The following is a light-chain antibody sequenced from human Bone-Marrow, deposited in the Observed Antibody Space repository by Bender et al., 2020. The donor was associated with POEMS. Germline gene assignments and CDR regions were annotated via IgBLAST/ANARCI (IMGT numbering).Light chain of an antibody. Sequence: QSALTQPPSVSGSPGQSVTISCTGTSSDVGSYNRVSWYLQTPSSAPKLLIYEVSKRPSGVPDRFSGSKSGNTASLTISGLQAEDELDYYCASYTNMATYVFGTGTEVTVL. CDR1: SSDVGSYNR. CDR3: ASYTNMATYV. V-gene: IGLV2-18*02. J-gene: IGLJ1*01. CDR2: EVS.